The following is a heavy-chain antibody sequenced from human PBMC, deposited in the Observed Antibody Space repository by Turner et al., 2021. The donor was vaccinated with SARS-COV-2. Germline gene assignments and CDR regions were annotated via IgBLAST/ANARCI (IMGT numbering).Heavy chain of an antibody. D-gene: IGHD2-15*01. CDR3: ARDYCSGGSCHRHDYFGMDV. V-gene: IGHV1-69*10. Sequence: QGRLVQSGAEVKKPGSSVKVSCKASGGTLSNYGISWVRQAPGQGLEWMGGIIPILGIPNYAQKFQGRVTIIADKDTTTTYMELSSLRSEDTAVYYCARDYCSGGSCHRHDYFGMDVWGQGTTVTVSS. CDR2: IIPILGIP. CDR1: GGTLSNYG. J-gene: IGHJ6*02.